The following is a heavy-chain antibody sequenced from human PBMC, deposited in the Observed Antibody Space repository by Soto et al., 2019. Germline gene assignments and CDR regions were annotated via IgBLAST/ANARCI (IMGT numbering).Heavy chain of an antibody. V-gene: IGHV3-74*01. J-gene: IGHJ4*02. CDR1: GFTFSSYA. D-gene: IGHD4-17*01. Sequence: GGSLRLSCAVSGFTFSSYAMHWVRQAPGKGLVWVSRIKGDEITTNYADSVKGRFTISRDNAKNTVFLQMHSLRAEDTALYYCARGLYGAYGQDFWGQGILVTVSS. CDR3: ARGLYGAYGQDF. CDR2: IKGDEITT.